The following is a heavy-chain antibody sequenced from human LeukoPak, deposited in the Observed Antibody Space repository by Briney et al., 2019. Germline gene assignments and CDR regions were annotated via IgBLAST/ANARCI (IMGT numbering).Heavy chain of an antibody. CDR1: GGSFSGYY. J-gene: IGHJ3*02. V-gene: IGHV4-34*01. CDR3: ASRYSYGAFDI. Sequence: RPSETLSLTCAVYGGSFSGYYWSWIRQPPGKGLEWIGEINHSGSTNYNPSLKSRVTISVDTSKNQFSLKLSSVTAADTAVYYCASRYSYGAFDIWGQGTMVTVSS. D-gene: IGHD5-18*01. CDR2: INHSGST.